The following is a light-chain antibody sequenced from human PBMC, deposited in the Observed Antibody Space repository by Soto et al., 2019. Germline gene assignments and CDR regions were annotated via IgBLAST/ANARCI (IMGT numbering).Light chain of an antibody. J-gene: IGKJ4*01. Sequence: DIQVTQSPSSLSASIGDKVTITCRASQNIRMFLNWYQQKSGQAPKLLISSASTLHSGVPSRFTGSGSGTDFTLTISNIQPEDFGTYYCQQSYSVPPVTFGGGSKVDIK. V-gene: IGKV1-39*01. CDR2: SAS. CDR1: QNIRMF. CDR3: QQSYSVPPVT.